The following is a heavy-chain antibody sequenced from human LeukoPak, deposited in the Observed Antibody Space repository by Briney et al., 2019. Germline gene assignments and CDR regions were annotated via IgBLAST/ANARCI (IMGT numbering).Heavy chain of an antibody. D-gene: IGHD6-19*01. V-gene: IGHV3-21*01. CDR1: GFTFSSYA. Sequence: GGSLRLSCAASGFTFSSYAMSWVRRAPGKGLEWVSSISSSSTYIYYADSVKGRFTISRDNAKNSLYLQMNSLRAEDTAVYYCARHSSGWSTDYWGQGTLVTVSS. CDR3: ARHSSGWSTDY. J-gene: IGHJ4*02. CDR2: ISSSSTYI.